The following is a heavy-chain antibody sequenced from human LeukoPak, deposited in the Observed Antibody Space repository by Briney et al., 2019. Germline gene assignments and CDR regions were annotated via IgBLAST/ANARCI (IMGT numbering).Heavy chain of an antibody. Sequence: GGSLRLSCTASGFSFSSHGMHWVRQAPGKGLEWVAFIRDDGINKYYADSVKGRFTLSRDNSKNTLYLQMNSLRAEDTAAYYCAKQRATFMVYYMDVWGKGTTVTVSS. D-gene: IGHD5-24*01. J-gene: IGHJ6*03. CDR3: AKQRATFMVYYMDV. V-gene: IGHV3-30*02. CDR2: IRDDGINK. CDR1: GFSFSSHG.